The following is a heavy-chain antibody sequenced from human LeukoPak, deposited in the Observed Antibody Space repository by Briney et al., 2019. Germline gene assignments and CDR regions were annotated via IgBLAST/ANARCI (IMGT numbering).Heavy chain of an antibody. CDR2: ISGSGDST. J-gene: IGHJ4*02. Sequence: GGSLRLSCAASGFTFSSFALSWVRQAPGKGLEWVSSISGSGDSTYYMESVKGRFTISRDNSESTLYLQMNSLRADDTAVYYCAKCRSLSPAAAINYWGRGTLVTVSS. CDR1: GFTFSSFA. CDR3: AKCRSLSPAAAINY. V-gene: IGHV3-23*01. D-gene: IGHD2-2*01.